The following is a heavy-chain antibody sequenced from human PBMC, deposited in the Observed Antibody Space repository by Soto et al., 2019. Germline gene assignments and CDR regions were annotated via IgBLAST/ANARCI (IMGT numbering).Heavy chain of an antibody. D-gene: IGHD6-13*01. V-gene: IGHV4-61*01. J-gene: IGHJ1*01. Sequence: XETLSLTCTVSGSSVSSGSYYWSWIRQPPGKGLEWIGYIHYTGSTTYNPSLKSRVTVSVDTSKNQFSLKLTSVTAADTAVYYCAGGTYSSSWIDWGQGTLVTVSS. CDR3: AGGTYSSSWID. CDR2: IHYTGST. CDR1: GSSVSSGSYY.